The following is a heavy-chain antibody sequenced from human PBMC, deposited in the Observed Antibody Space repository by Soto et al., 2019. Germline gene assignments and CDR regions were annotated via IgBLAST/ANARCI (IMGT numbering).Heavy chain of an antibody. CDR1: GGIFTTYT. Sequence: QVQLVQSGAEVKKPGSSVKVSCEASGGIFTTYTISWVRQAPGQGLEWVGRIVPIIGLANYTQKFQGRVTITADKSTSTVYMELSSLTSEDTAVYYCARLDYGDYSWFDPWGQGTLVTVSS. CDR2: IVPIIGLA. V-gene: IGHV1-69*02. J-gene: IGHJ5*02. CDR3: ARLDYGDYSWFDP. D-gene: IGHD4-17*01.